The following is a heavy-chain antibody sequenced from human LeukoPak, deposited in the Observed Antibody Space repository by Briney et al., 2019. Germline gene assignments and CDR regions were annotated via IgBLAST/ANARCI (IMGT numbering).Heavy chain of an antibody. D-gene: IGHD2-2*01. CDR3: ARATVPAAMVGYMDV. Sequence: ASVKVSCKASGYTFTSYGISWVRQAPGQGLEWMGGIIPIFGTANYAQKFQGRVTITADESTSTAYMELSSLRSEDTAVYYCARATVPAAMVGYMDVWGKGTTVTISS. CDR2: IIPIFGTA. CDR1: GYTFTSYG. V-gene: IGHV1-69*13. J-gene: IGHJ6*03.